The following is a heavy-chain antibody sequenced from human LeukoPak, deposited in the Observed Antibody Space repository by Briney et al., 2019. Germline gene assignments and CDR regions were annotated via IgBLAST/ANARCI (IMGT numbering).Heavy chain of an antibody. CDR1: GFTFTSSA. D-gene: IGHD3-10*01. CDR3: AADATYGSGTTYYYYMDV. CDR2: IVVSSGNS. V-gene: IGHV1-58*01. Sequence: SVKVSCNASGFTFTSSAVQWVRQARGQRLEWIGWIVVSSGNSNYAQKFQERVTITRDMSTSTAYMGLSSLRSEDTAVYYCAADATYGSGTTYYYYMDVWGKGTTVTVSS. J-gene: IGHJ6*03.